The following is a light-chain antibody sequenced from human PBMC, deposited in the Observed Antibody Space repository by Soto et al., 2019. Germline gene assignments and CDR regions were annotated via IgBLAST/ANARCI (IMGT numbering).Light chain of an antibody. CDR3: QSYDSLSGSWV. Sequence: QSVLTQPPSVSGAPGQRVTLSCTGSGSNIGAGYDVDWYQHLPSTAPKVLIYGNTNRPSGVPDRFSGSKSGTSASLAITGLQAEDEDDYYCQSYDSLSGSWVFGGGTKLTVL. CDR1: GSNIGAGYD. CDR2: GNT. J-gene: IGLJ3*02. V-gene: IGLV1-40*01.